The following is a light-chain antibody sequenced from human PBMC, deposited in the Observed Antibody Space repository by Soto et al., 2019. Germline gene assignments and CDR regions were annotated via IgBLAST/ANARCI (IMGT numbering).Light chain of an antibody. V-gene: IGLV2-14*01. J-gene: IGLJ2*01. CDR2: AVS. Sequence: AASGSGSPGECISISCTGTSSDVGGYNHVSWYQHSPGKAPKLILFAVSDRPSGVSHRFSGSKSGNTASLTISGLQAEDEADYYCCSYTSLSTVVFGGGTKVTVL. CDR3: CSYTSLSTVV. CDR1: SSDVGGYNH.